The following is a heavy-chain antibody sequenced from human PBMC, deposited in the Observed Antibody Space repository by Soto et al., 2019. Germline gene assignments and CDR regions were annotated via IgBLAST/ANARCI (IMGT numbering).Heavy chain of an antibody. D-gene: IGHD1-26*01. CDR3: ARGGKLGGDLDV. Sequence: QVQLVQSGAEVKKPGSSLKVSCKASGGTFGRYTISWVRQAPGQGLEWMGWIIPILETANSAQKFQGRVTITADTSTSTAYLDLSGLKSDDAGVYYCARGGKLGGDLDVWGKGTPVTVSS. CDR2: IIPILETA. V-gene: IGHV1-69*08. J-gene: IGHJ6*04. CDR1: GGTFGRYT.